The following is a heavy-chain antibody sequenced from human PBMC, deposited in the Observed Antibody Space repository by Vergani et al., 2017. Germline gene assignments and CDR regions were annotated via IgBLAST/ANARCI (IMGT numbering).Heavy chain of an antibody. CDR3: AKYSSSSTYYGMDV. CDR1: GGSFSGYY. D-gene: IGHD6-13*01. Sequence: QVQLQQWGAGLLKPSETLSLTCAVYGGSFSGYYWSWIRQPLGKGLEWIGEINHSGSTNYNPSLKSRVTISVDTSKNQFSLKLISVTAADTAVYYCAKYSSSSTYYGMDVWGQGTTVTVSS. V-gene: IGHV4-34*01. J-gene: IGHJ6*02. CDR2: INHSGST.